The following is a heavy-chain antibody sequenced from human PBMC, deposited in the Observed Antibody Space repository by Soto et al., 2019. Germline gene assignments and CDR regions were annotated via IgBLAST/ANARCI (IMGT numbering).Heavy chain of an antibody. Sequence: ASVKVSCKASGYTFTSYAMHWVRQAPGQRLEWMGWINTYTGNTHSASKVQGRLTMTTDTSTSTAYMGLGSLTSDDTAVYYCVMVDNYVTPTPQDVWGQGTTVTVSS. CDR2: INTYTGNT. CDR1: GYTFTSYA. CDR3: VMVDNYVTPTPQDV. J-gene: IGHJ6*02. D-gene: IGHD3-16*01. V-gene: IGHV1-3*04.